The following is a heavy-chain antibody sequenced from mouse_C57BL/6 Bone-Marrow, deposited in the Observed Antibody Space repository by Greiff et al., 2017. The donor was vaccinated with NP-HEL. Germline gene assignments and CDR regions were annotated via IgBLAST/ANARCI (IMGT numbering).Heavy chain of an antibody. J-gene: IGHJ2*01. CDR2: INPSTGGT. CDR3: ARADASFYYDFDY. CDR1: GYSFTGYY. Sequence: VQLKESGPELVKPGASVKISCKASGYSFTGYYMNWVKQSPEKSLEWIGEINPSTGGTTYNQKFKAKATLTVDKSSSTAYMQLKSLTSEDSAVYYCARADASFYYDFDYWGQGTTLTVSS. V-gene: IGHV1-42*01. D-gene: IGHD2-1*01.